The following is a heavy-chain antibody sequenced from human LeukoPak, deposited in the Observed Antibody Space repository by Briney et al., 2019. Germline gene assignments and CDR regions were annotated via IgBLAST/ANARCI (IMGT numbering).Heavy chain of an antibody. CDR1: GFTFSSYE. D-gene: IGHD3-22*01. Sequence: TGGSLRLSCAASGFTFSSYEMNWVRQAPGKGLVWLSYISGSGTTIYYADSVKGRFTISRDNAKNSLFLQMNSLRAEDTAVYYCARDYYDSSGYYRLQHWGQGTLVTVSS. CDR3: ARDYYDSSGYYRLQH. CDR2: ISGSGTTI. V-gene: IGHV3-48*03. J-gene: IGHJ1*01.